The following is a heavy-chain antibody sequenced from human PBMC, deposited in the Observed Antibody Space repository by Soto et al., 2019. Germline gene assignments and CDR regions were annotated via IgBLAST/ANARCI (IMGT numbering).Heavy chain of an antibody. V-gene: IGHV3-33*01. CDR2: IWYDGSNK. CDR1: GFIFSNHG. Sequence: PGGSLRLSCAASGFIFSNHGMYWVRQAPGKGLEWVALIWYDGSNKYYADSVKGRFTISRDNSKNTLYLQMNSLRAEGTALYYCARDKESQSFDYWGQGTLVTVSS. CDR3: ARDKESQSFDY. J-gene: IGHJ4*02.